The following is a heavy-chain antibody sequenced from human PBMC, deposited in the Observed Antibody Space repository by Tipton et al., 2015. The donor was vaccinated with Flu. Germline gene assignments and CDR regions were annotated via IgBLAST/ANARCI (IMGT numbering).Heavy chain of an antibody. CDR3: VRAIAAAASY. D-gene: IGHD6-25*01. J-gene: IGHJ4*02. V-gene: IGHV3-7*03. CDR2: IKQDGSVK. CDR1: GFMFSNYW. Sequence: SLRLSCTDSGFMFSNYWMSWVRQAPGKGLEWVANIKQDGSVKYYVDSVKGRFTISRDNAKNSLYLQMNSLRAEDTAVYYCVRAIAAAASYWGRGTQVTVSS.